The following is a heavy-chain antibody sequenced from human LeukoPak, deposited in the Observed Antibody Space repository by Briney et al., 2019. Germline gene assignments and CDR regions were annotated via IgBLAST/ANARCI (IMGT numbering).Heavy chain of an antibody. V-gene: IGHV4-39*01. J-gene: IGHJ5*02. CDR3: ARRIGYCSSTSCYKWFDP. CDR1: GGSISSYY. D-gene: IGHD2-2*02. Sequence: SETLSLTCTVSGGSISSYYWGWIRQPPGKGLEWIGSIYYSGSTYYNPSLKSRVTISVDTSKNQFSLKLSSVTAADTAVYYCARRIGYCSSTSCYKWFDPWGQGTLVTVSS. CDR2: IYYSGST.